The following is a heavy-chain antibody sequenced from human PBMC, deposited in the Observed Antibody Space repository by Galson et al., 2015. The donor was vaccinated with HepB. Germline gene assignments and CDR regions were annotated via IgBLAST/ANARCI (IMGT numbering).Heavy chain of an antibody. CDR1: GFTFSSYA. CDR2: ISYDGSNK. D-gene: IGHD4-11*01. J-gene: IGHJ6*02. V-gene: IGHV3-30*04. Sequence: SLRLSCAASGFTFSSYAMHWVRQAPGKGLEWVAVISYDGSNKYYADSVKGRFTISRDNSKNTLYLQMNSLRAEDTAVYYCARDTSSHYGDLDVWGQGTTVTVSS. CDR3: ARDTSSHYGDLDV.